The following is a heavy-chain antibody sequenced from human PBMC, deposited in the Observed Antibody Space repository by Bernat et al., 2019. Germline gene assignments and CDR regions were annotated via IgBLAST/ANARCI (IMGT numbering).Heavy chain of an antibody. CDR2: ISWNSGSI. J-gene: IGHJ5*02. Sequence: EVQLVESGGGLVKPGRSLRLSCAASGFTFDDYAMHWVRQAPGKGLEWVSGISWNSGSIGYADSVKGRFTISRDNAKNSLHLQMNSLRAEDTALYYCVKDVNDFWRGYSRFDPWGQGTLVSVSS. D-gene: IGHD3-3*01. V-gene: IGHV3-9*01. CDR1: GFTFDDYA. CDR3: VKDVNDFWRGYSRFDP.